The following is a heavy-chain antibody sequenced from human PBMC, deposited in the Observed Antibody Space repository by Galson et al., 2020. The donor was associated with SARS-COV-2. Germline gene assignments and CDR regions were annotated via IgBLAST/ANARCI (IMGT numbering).Heavy chain of an antibody. CDR3: AATEYLDFWSGYYTLDY. V-gene: IGHV7-4-1*02. Sequence: ASVKVSCKASGYTFTSYAMNWVRQAPGQGLEWMGWINTNTGNPTYAQGFPGRFVFSLDTSVSTAYLQISSLKAEDTAVYYCAATEYLDFWSGYYTLDYWGQGTLVTVSS. D-gene: IGHD3-3*01. CDR1: GYTFTSYA. J-gene: IGHJ4*02. CDR2: INTNTGNP.